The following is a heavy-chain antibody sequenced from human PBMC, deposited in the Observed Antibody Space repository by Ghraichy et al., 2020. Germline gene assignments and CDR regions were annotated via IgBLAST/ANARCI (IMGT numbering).Heavy chain of an antibody. CDR1: GFTFSSYA. CDR3: ANDLSRFITVVVIHYFDH. V-gene: IGHV3-23*01. CDR2: ISGSGSNT. Sequence: GGSLRLSCAASGFTFSSYAMSWVRQVPGKGLEWVSSISGSGSNTYYAESVRGRLPISRDNSKNTLSLQMNSLRADDTAIYYCANDLSRFITVVVIHYFDHWGHGVLVTVSS. D-gene: IGHD3-22*01. J-gene: IGHJ4*01.